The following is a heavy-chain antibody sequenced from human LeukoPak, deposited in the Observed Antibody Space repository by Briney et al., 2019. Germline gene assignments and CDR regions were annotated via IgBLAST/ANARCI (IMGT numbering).Heavy chain of an antibody. V-gene: IGHV4-34*01. J-gene: IGHJ4*02. Sequence: SETLSLTCAVYGGSFSEYYWSWIRQPPGKGLEWIGEINHSGSTNYNPSLKIRATISVDTSKNQFSLKLSSVTAADTAVYYCARTYCSSSTCLLYYFDYWGQGTLVTVSS. CDR1: GGSFSEYY. D-gene: IGHD2-2*01. CDR3: ARTYCSSSTCLLYYFDY. CDR2: INHSGST.